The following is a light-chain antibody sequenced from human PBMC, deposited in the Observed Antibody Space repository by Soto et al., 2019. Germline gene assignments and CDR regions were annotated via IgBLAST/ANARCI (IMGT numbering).Light chain of an antibody. CDR3: QVWDKSRKHVV. V-gene: IGLV3-21*04. CDR1: NIGSKS. J-gene: IGLJ2*01. Sequence: SYELTQPPSESVAPGKTARITCGGNNIGSKSVHWYQQKPGQAPVLVINYDTDRPSGIPERFSGSNSGNTATLTISRVAAGDEADYYCQVWDKSRKHVVIGGGTKVTDL. CDR2: YDT.